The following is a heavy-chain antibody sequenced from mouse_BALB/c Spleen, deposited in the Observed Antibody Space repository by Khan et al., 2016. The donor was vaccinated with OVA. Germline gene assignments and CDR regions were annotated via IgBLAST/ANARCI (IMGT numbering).Heavy chain of an antibody. CDR3: ASTAPAYYYAMDY. CDR1: GYTFSTYW. CDR2: ILPRSGST. Sequence: VQLKQSGAELMKPGASVKISCKASGYTFSTYWIEWVKQRPGHGLEWIGEILPRSGSTNYNEKFKGKATITADTSSNTAYMQFSSLTSEDSAVYYCASTAPAYYYAMDYWGQGTSVTVSS. V-gene: IGHV1-9*01. J-gene: IGHJ4*01.